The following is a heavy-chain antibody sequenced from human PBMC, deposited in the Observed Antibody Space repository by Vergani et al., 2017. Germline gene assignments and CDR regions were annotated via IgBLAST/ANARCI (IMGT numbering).Heavy chain of an antibody. CDR2: IYYSGST. CDR1: AGSISSYY. V-gene: IGHV4-59*01. CDR3: ARVAIAARPGAFDI. D-gene: IGHD6-6*01. J-gene: IGHJ3*02. Sequence: QVQLQESGPGLVKPSETLSLTCTVSAGSISSYYWSWFRQPPGKGLEWFGYIYYSGSTNYNPSLKSRVIISVDTSKNQFSLKLSSVTAADTAVYYCARVAIAARPGAFDIWGQGTMVTVSS.